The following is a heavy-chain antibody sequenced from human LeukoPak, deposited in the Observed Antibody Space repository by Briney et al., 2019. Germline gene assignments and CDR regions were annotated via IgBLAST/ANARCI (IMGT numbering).Heavy chain of an antibody. V-gene: IGHV4-59*01. D-gene: IGHD2-2*01. CDR2: IYYSGST. Sequence: SETLSLTCTVSGGSISSYYWSWIRQPPRKGLEWIGYIYYSGSTNYNPSLKSRVTISVDTSKNQFSLKLSSVTAADTAVYYCARQLTKGNWFDPWGQGTLVTVSS. J-gene: IGHJ5*02. CDR1: GGSISSYY. CDR3: ARQLTKGNWFDP.